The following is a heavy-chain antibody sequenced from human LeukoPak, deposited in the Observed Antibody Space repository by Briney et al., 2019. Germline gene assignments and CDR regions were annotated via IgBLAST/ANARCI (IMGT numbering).Heavy chain of an antibody. Sequence: SETLSLTCTVSGGSVSSFYWSWIRQPAGKGLEWIGRIYTSGATNYNPSLKSRLTMSVDTSKKQFSLKLSSVTAADTAVYYCARDQTISGHDSAFDYWGQGILVTVSS. J-gene: IGHJ4*02. CDR2: IYTSGAT. CDR1: GGSVSSFY. D-gene: IGHD5-12*01. CDR3: ARDQTISGHDSAFDY. V-gene: IGHV4-4*07.